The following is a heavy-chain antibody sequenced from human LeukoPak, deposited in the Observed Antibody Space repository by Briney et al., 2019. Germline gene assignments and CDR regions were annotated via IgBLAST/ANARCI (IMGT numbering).Heavy chain of an antibody. Sequence: GGSLRLSCAASGFTVSSNYMSWVRQAPGKGLEWVSVIYSGGSTYYADSVKGRFTISRDNSKNTLYLQMNSLRAEDTAVYYCARTPSGAVAAAGTVAFDIWGQGTMVTVSS. D-gene: IGHD6-13*01. CDR2: IYSGGST. CDR1: GFTVSSNY. V-gene: IGHV3-53*01. J-gene: IGHJ3*02. CDR3: ARTPSGAVAAAGTVAFDI.